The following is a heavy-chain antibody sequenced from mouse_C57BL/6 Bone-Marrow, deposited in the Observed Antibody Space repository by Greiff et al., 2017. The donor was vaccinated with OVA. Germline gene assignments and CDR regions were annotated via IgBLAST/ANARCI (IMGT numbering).Heavy chain of an antibody. CDR1: GFTFSSYA. Sequence: DVQLVESGGGLVKPGGSLKLSCAASGFTFSSYAMSWVRQTPEKRLEWVATISDGGSYTYYPDNVKGRFTISRDNAKNNLYLQMSHLKSEDTAMYYCARDRLRWYFDVWGTGTTVTVSS. V-gene: IGHV5-4*01. CDR2: ISDGGSYT. CDR3: ARDRLRWYFDV. D-gene: IGHD2-4*01. J-gene: IGHJ1*03.